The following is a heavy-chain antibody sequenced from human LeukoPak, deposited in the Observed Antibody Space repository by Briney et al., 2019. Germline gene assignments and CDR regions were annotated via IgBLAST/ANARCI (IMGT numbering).Heavy chain of an antibody. CDR1: GFTFTSYA. Sequence: GGSLRLSCVVSGFTFTSYAMSWVRQAPGKGLEWVSYISAGDDSTHYAGPVKGRFTISRDKSKNTLYLQMNSLRAEDTAVYYCARSHYYNSNVPPDYWGQGTLVTVPS. CDR3: ARSHYYNSNVPPDY. V-gene: IGHV3-23*01. D-gene: IGHD2/OR15-2a*01. J-gene: IGHJ4*02. CDR2: ISAGDDST.